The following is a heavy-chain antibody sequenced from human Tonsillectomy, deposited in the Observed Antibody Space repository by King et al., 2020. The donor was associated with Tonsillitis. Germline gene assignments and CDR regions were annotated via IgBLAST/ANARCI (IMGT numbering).Heavy chain of an antibody. J-gene: IGHJ4*02. V-gene: IGHV3-43*02. CDR1: GSTFDDYA. CDR2: ISGDGGGT. Sequence: VQLVESGGGVAQPGGSLRLSCAASGSTFDDYAMHWVRQAPGKGLEWVSLISGDGGGTYYADSVKGRFTISRDNSKNSLYLQMNSLRTEDTALYYCAKTRRGYSPDWGQGTLVTVSS. CDR3: AKTRRGYSPD. D-gene: IGHD5-18*01.